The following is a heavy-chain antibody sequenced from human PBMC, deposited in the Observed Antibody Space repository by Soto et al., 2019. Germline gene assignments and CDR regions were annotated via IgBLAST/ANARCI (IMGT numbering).Heavy chain of an antibody. D-gene: IGHD2-15*01. Sequence: QVQLVQSGAEVKKPGASVKVSCKASGYTFTSYDINWVRQATGQGPEWMGWMNPNSGDTHYAQTFQGRVTMTRNTSISTDYMELSSLRAEDTDMYYCARWYGGTPGDYWGQGTLVTVSS. J-gene: IGHJ4*02. CDR3: ARWYGGTPGDY. CDR2: MNPNSGDT. V-gene: IGHV1-8*01. CDR1: GYTFTSYD.